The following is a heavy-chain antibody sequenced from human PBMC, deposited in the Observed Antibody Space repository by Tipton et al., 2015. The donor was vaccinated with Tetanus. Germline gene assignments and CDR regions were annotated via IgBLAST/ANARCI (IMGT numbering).Heavy chain of an antibody. D-gene: IGHD3-10*01. CDR2: ISPSGRS. CDR1: GGSIRSGDHQ. V-gene: IGHV4-61*08. CDR3: ATDRRGPGEVRGLDN. Sequence: TLSLTCTVSGGSIRSGDHQWNWIRQPPGKGLEWLAYISPSGRSNSNYSLKSRITISQDKSKNQFSLKLTSVTAADTAVYYCATDRRGPGEVRGLDNWGQGTLVTVSS. J-gene: IGHJ4*02.